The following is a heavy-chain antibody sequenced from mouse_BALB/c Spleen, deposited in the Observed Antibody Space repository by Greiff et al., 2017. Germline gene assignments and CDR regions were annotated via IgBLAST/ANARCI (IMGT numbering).Heavy chain of an antibody. CDR2: ISSGGSYT. CDR3: ARQEYGNFYAMDY. D-gene: IGHD2-10*02. CDR1: GFTFSSYG. J-gene: IGHJ4*01. Sequence: EVKLMESGGDLVKPGGSLKLSCAASGFTFSSYGMSWVRQTPDKRLEWVATISSGGSYTYYPDSVKGRFTISRDNAKNTLYLQMSSLKSEDTAMYYCARQEYGNFYAMDYWGQGTSVTVSS. V-gene: IGHV5-6*01.